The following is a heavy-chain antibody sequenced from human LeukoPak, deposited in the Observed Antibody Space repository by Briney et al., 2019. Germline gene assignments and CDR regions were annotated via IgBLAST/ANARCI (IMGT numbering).Heavy chain of an antibody. CDR2: IFDNGSP. Sequence: SETLSLTCTVSGGSISGYYWSWIRQPPGKGLEWIGYIFDNGSPDYNPSLKSRVTISVDRSKNQFSLKLSSVTAADTAVYYCARDRYGGNGATDYWGQGTLVTVSS. J-gene: IGHJ4*02. CDR1: GGSISGYY. D-gene: IGHD4-23*01. V-gene: IGHV4-59*12. CDR3: ARDRYGGNGATDY.